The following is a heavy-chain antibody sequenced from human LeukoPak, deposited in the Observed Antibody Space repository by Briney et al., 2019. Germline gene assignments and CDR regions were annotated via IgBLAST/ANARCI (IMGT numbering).Heavy chain of an antibody. CDR1: GFTVSSNY. CDR2: IYSGGST. J-gene: IGHJ4*02. CDR3: AKGGRGSYYATLDY. V-gene: IGHV3-53*04. D-gene: IGHD1-26*01. Sequence: HPGGSLRLSCAASGFTVSSNYMSWVRQAPGKGLEWVSVIYSGGSTYYADSVKGRFTISRHNSKNTLYLQMNSLRAEDTAVYYCAKGGRGSYYATLDYWGQGTLVTVSS.